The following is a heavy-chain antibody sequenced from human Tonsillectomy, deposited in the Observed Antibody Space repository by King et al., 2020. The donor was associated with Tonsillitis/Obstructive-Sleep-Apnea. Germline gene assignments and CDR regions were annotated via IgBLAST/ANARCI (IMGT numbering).Heavy chain of an antibody. J-gene: IGHJ6*03. Sequence: QLVQSGGGVVQPGRSLRLSCAASGFTFSSYAMHWVRQAPGKGLEWVAVISYDGSNKYYADSVKGRFTISRDNSKNTLYLQMNSLRAEDTAVYYCARVHEEQYQLGGYNYYYYYMDVWGKGTTVTVSS. CDR3: ARVHEEQYQLGGYNYYYYYMDV. CDR1: GFTFSSYA. V-gene: IGHV3-30*01. D-gene: IGHD2-2*01. CDR2: ISYDGSNK.